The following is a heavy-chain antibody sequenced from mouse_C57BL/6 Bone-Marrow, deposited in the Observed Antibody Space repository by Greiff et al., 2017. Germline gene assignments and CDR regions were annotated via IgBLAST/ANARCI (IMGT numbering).Heavy chain of an antibody. J-gene: IGHJ4*01. D-gene: IGHD1-1*02. CDR2: THPTSGST. CDR1: GYTFTSYW. CDR3: ARLGNYGGAMDY. V-gene: IGHV1-64*01. Sequence: QVQLQQPGAELVKPGASVKLSCKASGYTFTSYWMHWVKQRPGQGLEWIGMTHPTSGSTNYNEKFKSKATLTVDKSSSTAYMQLSSLTSEDSAVSDCARLGNYGGAMDYWGQGTSVTVSS.